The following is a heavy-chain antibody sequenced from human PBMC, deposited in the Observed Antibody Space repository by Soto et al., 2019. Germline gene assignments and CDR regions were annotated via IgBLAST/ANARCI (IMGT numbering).Heavy chain of an antibody. Sequence: SVKVSCTASGGTFSSYAISWVRQAPGQGLEWMGGIIPIFGTANYAQKFQGRVTITADKSTSTAYMELSSLRSEDTAVYYCARGWQQQLVQEFDPWGQGTLVTVS. J-gene: IGHJ5*02. V-gene: IGHV1-69*06. D-gene: IGHD6-13*01. CDR1: GGTFSSYA. CDR2: IIPIFGTA. CDR3: ARGWQQQLVQEFDP.